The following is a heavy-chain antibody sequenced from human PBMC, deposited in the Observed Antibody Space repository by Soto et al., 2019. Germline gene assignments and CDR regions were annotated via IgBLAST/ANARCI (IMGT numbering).Heavy chain of an antibody. D-gene: IGHD3-10*01. CDR1: GGTFSSYA. CDR2: IIPIFGTA. CDR3: AIRIVRGVIIDYFDY. Sequence: SVKVSCKASGGTFSSYAISWVRQAPGQGLEWMGGIIPIFGTANYAQKFQGRVTITADESTSTAYMELSSLRSEDTAVYYCAIRIVRGVIIDYFDYWGQGTLVTVS. V-gene: IGHV1-69*13. J-gene: IGHJ4*02.